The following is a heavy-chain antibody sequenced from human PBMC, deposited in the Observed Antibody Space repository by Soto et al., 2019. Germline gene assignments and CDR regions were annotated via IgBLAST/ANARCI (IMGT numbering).Heavy chain of an antibody. J-gene: IGHJ4*02. CDR2: VYDSGST. V-gene: IGHV4-59*01. CDR3: ARARTIESWFDY. Sequence: KPSETLSLTCAVSGDSISTYYWSWIRQPPGKGLEWIGYVYDSGSTLYNPSLESRVTMSIDMSKKQLSLRLASVIAADSAVYYCARARTIESWFDYWGQGTLVTVSS. CDR1: GDSISTYY. D-gene: IGHD1-1*01.